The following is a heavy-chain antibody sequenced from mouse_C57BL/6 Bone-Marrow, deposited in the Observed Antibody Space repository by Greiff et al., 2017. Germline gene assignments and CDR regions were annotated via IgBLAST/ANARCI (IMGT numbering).Heavy chain of an antibody. CDR3: ARSGRLPAWFAY. Sequence: QVQLQQPGAELVKPGASVKLSCKASGYTFTSYWMHWVKQRPGQGLEWIGMIHPNSGSTNYNEKFKSKATLTVDKSSSTAYMQLSSLTSEDSAVYFCARSGRLPAWFAYWGQGTLVTVSA. CDR1: GYTFTSYW. CDR2: IHPNSGST. J-gene: IGHJ3*01. D-gene: IGHD2-4*01. V-gene: IGHV1-64*01.